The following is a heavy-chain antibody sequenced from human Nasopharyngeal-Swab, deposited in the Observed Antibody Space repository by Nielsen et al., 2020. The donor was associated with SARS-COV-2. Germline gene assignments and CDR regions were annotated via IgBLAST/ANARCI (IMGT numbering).Heavy chain of an antibody. Sequence: SVKVSCKASGGTFSSYAISWVRQAPGQGLEWMGGIIPIFGTANYAQKFQGRVTMTEDTSTDTAYMELSSLRSEDTAVYYCATGFAAAGSYYGMDVWGQGTTVTVSS. V-gene: IGHV1-69*06. J-gene: IGHJ6*02. CDR2: IIPIFGTA. CDR1: GGTFSSYA. CDR3: ATGFAAAGSYYGMDV. D-gene: IGHD6-13*01.